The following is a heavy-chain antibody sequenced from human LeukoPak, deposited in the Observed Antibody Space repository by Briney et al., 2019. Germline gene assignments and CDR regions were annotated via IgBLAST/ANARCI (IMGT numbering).Heavy chain of an antibody. V-gene: IGHV3-23*01. CDR2: ISGGRGIT. D-gene: IGHD3-9*01. CDR3: AKGPRYNILTGYYKSHFFDY. CDR1: GFTFSSYA. J-gene: IGHJ4*02. Sequence: PGGSLRLSCAASGFTFSSYAMSWVRQAPGKGLECVSRISGGRGITYYADSVKGRFTISRDNSKNTLYLQMNSLRAEDTAVYYCAKGPRYNILTGYYKSHFFDYWGQGTLVTVSS.